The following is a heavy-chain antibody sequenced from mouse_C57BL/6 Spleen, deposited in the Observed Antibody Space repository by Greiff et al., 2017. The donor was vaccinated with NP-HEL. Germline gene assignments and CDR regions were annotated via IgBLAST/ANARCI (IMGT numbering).Heavy chain of an antibody. CDR3: ARAPSIYYYGSSSPFDY. V-gene: IGHV1-76*01. Sequence: QVQLQQSGAELVRPGASVKLSCKASGYTFTDYYINWVKQRPGQGLEWIARIYPGSGNTYYNEKFKGKATLTAEKSSSTAYMQLSSLTSEDSAVYFCARAPSIYYYGSSSPFDYWGQGTTLTVSS. CDR2: IYPGSGNT. J-gene: IGHJ2*01. D-gene: IGHD1-1*01. CDR1: GYTFTDYY.